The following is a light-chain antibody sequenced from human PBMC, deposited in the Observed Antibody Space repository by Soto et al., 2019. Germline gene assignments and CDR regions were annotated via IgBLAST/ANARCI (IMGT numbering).Light chain of an antibody. CDR3: QQRNNWPPTWT. Sequence: EIVLTQSPATLSLSPGERATLSCRASQSVGSYLAWYQQKPGQAPRLLIYDASNRATGIPARFSGSGSGTDFTITISSLAPEDFAVYSYQQRNNWPPTWTFGQGTKVEIK. J-gene: IGKJ1*01. CDR1: QSVGSY. CDR2: DAS. V-gene: IGKV3-11*01.